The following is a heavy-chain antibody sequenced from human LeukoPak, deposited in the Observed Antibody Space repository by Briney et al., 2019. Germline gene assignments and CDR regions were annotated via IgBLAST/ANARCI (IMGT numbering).Heavy chain of an antibody. CDR3: ASGWYVAH. V-gene: IGHV3-7*01. D-gene: IGHD6-19*01. Sequence: GGSLRLSCAASGFTFSSNWMNWVRQAPGKGLEWVANIRQDGSEKYYVDSVKGRFTISRDNAKNSLYLQMNSLRAEDTALYYRASGWYVAHWGQGTLVTVSS. J-gene: IGHJ4*02. CDR2: IRQDGSEK. CDR1: GFTFSSNW.